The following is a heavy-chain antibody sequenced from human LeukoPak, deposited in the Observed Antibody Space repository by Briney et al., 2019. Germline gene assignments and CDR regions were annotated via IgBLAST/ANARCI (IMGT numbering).Heavy chain of an antibody. D-gene: IGHD3-10*01. CDR1: GYTFIDYY. J-gene: IGHJ6*03. Sequence: RASVKVSCRASGYTFIDYYIHWVRQAPGQGLEWMGWINPNSGGTNYAQKFQGRVTMTRDTSMSTAYMELSRLRSDDTAVYYCARGGGGLMDMDVWGKGTTVTVSS. CDR3: ARGGGGLMDMDV. V-gene: IGHV1-2*02. CDR2: INPNSGGT.